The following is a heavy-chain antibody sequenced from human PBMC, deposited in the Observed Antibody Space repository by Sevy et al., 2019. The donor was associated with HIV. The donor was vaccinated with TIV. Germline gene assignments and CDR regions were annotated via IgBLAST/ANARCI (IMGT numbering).Heavy chain of an antibody. CDR3: AKDRKVLLVVYAIPFDVFDI. CDR1: GFTFSNHA. CDR2: IRYDGSNE. V-gene: IGHV3-30*02. J-gene: IGHJ3*02. Sequence: RLSCAASGFTFSNHAMHWVRQAPGKGLEWVAFIRYDGSNEYYADSVKGRFTISRDNSKNTLYLQMNSLRPEDTAVYYCAKDRKVLLVVYAIPFDVFDIWGQGTMVTVSS. D-gene: IGHD2-8*02.